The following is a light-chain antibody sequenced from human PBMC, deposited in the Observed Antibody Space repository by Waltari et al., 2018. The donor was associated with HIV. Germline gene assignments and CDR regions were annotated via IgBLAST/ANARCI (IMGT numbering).Light chain of an antibody. J-gene: IGLJ2*01. CDR3: DSRDTSGNHLVV. Sequence: SSELTQDPAVSVALGQTVRITCQGDSLRSYDASWYQQKPGQAPILVIYANDHRPSGIPDRCSGSRSGNTASLTITGAQAEDEAEYYCDSRDTSGNHLVVFGGGTQLTVL. CDR1: SLRSYD. V-gene: IGLV3-19*01. CDR2: AND.